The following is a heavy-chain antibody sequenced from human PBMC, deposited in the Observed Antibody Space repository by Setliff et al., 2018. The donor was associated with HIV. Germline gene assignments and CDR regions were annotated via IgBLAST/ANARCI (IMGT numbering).Heavy chain of an antibody. CDR2: INHSGST. D-gene: IGHD2-2*02. CDR1: GGSFSGFY. J-gene: IGHJ4*02. CDR3: ARQERYCTSADCYRYFNY. V-gene: IGHV4-34*01. Sequence: PSETLSLTCAVYGGSFSGFYWNWIRQPPGKGLEWIGEINHSGSTNYNPSLKSRVTISVDTSKNQFSLKLSSVTAADTAVYYCARQERYCTSADCYRYFNYWGQGTLVTVSS.